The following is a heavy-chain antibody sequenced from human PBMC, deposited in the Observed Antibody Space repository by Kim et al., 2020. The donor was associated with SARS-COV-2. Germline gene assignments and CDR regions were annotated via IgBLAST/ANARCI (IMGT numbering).Heavy chain of an antibody. D-gene: IGHD3-22*01. CDR3: AKAVTYYYDSSGYLDY. J-gene: IGHJ4*02. Sequence: SVKSRFTISRDNSKNTLYLQMNSLRADDTAVYYCAKAVTYYYDSSGYLDYWGQGTLVTVSS. V-gene: IGHV3-23*01.